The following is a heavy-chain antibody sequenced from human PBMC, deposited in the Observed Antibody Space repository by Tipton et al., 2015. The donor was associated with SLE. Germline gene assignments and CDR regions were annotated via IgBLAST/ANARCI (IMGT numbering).Heavy chain of an antibody. CDR2: IYNSVPG. V-gene: IGHV4-59*01. CDR1: GGAIGRFP. D-gene: IGHD2-2*01. J-gene: IGHJ2*01. CDR3: ASPGESCSGPSCYDWYFDL. Sequence: TLSLTCTVSGGAIGRFPWTWIRQSPGKGPEGMGNIYNSVPGHYNPSLKSRLTISVDTSKNQFSLRLKTVTAADTAVYYCASPGESCSGPSCYDWYFDLWGRGTLVTVSS.